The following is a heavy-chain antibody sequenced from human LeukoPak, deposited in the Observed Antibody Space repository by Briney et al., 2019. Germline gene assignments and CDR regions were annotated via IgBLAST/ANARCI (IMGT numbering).Heavy chain of an antibody. V-gene: IGHV1-2*02. J-gene: IGHJ4*02. Sequence: ASVKVSCKASGYTFTGHYMHWVRQGPGQGLEWMGWINPNNGGTNYAQKFQGRVTMTRNTSISTAYMELSSLRSEDTAVYYRARGAPGSYCSGGSCPYFDYWGQGTLVSVSS. CDR2: INPNNGGT. CDR1: GYTFTGHY. CDR3: ARGAPGSYCSGGSCPYFDY. D-gene: IGHD2-15*01.